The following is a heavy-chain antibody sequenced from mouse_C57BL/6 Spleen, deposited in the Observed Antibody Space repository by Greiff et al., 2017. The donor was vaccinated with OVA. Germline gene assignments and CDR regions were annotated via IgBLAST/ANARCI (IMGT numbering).Heavy chain of an antibody. V-gene: IGHV5-17*01. J-gene: IGHJ4*01. Sequence: EVQRVESGGGLVKPGGSLKLSCAASGFTFSDYGMHWVRQAPEKGLEWVAYISSGSSTIYYADTVKGRFTISRDNAKNTLFLQMTSLRSEDTAMYYCASDGNYVYYYAMDYWGQGTSVTVSS. D-gene: IGHD2-1*01. CDR2: ISSGSSTI. CDR1: GFTFSDYG. CDR3: ASDGNYVYYYAMDY.